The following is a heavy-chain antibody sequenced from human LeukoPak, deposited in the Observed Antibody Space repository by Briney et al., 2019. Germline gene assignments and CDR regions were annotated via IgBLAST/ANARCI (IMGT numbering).Heavy chain of an antibody. CDR3: ARGPRLRYFDWLFDY. V-gene: IGHV3-11*01. CDR2: ISSSGSTI. J-gene: IGHJ4*02. D-gene: IGHD3-9*01. CDR1: GSTFSDYY. Sequence: SGGSLRLSCAASGSTFSDYYMSWIRQAPGKGLEWVSYISSSGSTIYYADSVKGRFTISRDNAKNSLYLQMNSLRAEDTAVYYCARGPRLRYFDWLFDYWGQGTLVTVSS.